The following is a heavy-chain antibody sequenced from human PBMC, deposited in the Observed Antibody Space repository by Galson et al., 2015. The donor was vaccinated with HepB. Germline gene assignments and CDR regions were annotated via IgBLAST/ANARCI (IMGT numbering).Heavy chain of an antibody. J-gene: IGHJ4*02. CDR3: ARGRGSNRYFDY. CDR2: IWYDGSNK. V-gene: IGHV3-33*01. Sequence: SLRLSCAASGFTFGSYGMHWVRQAPGKGLEWVAVIWYDGSNKYYADSVKGRFTISRDNSKNTLYLQMNSLRAEDTAVYYCARGRGSNRYFDYWGQGTLVTVSS. CDR1: GFTFGSYG. D-gene: IGHD1-14*01.